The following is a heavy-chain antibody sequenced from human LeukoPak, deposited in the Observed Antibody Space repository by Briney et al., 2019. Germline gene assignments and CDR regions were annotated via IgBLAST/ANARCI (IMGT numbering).Heavy chain of an antibody. CDR2: IYTSGST. D-gene: IGHD3-22*01. CDR1: GGSISSYY. V-gene: IGHV4-4*08. Sequence: PSETLSLTCTVSGGSISSYYWSWIRQPPGKGLEWIGYIYTSGSTNYNSSLKSRVTMSVDTSKNQFSLKLSSVTAADTAVYYCARVRYCDGSVVTRKGSYYFDYWGQGTLVTVSS. CDR3: ARVRYCDGSVVTRKGSYYFDY. J-gene: IGHJ4*02.